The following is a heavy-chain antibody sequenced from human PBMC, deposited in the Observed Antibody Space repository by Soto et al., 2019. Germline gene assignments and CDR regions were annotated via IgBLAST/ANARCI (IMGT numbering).Heavy chain of an antibody. D-gene: IGHD3-22*01. J-gene: IGHJ4*02. CDR3: ARERDYYDSRGHGRDSDFDY. CDR2: INAGNGNT. V-gene: IGHV1-3*01. CDR1: GYTFTSYA. Sequence: ASVKVSCKDSGYTFTSYAMHWVRQAPGQRLEWMGWINAGNGNTKYSQKFQGRVTITRHTSASTAYMELSSLRSEDTAVYYCARERDYYDSRGHGRDSDFDYWGRGNLVTVSS.